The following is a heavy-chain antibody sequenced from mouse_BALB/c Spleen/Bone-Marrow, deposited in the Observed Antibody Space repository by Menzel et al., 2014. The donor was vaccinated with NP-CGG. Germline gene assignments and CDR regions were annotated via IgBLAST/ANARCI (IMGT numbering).Heavy chain of an antibody. CDR1: GFKIKDTH. CDR3: ASYVYGYYFDY. Sequence: QLQQAGAEVLKLGGPSKLFRTASGFKIKDTHMHWVEAKPEKGPGGVGRDDPANVNTKYDPKFQGKATITADTSSNTAYLQLSSLTSEDTAVYYCASYVYGYYFDYWGQGTTLTVSS. V-gene: IGHV14-3*02. CDR2: DDPANVNT. J-gene: IGHJ2*01. D-gene: IGHD1-1*01.